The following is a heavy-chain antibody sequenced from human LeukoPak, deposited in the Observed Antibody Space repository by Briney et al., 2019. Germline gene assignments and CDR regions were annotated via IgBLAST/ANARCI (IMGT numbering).Heavy chain of an antibody. CDR1: GFTFSSYA. CDR2: ISGSGGST. D-gene: IGHD6-19*01. V-gene: IGHV3-23*01. CDR3: ARDPGYSSGWSDY. Sequence: PGGSLRLSCAASGFTFSSYAVSWVRQAPGKGLEWVSGISGSGGSTYYADSVRGRFTISRDNSKNTLYLQMNSLRADDTAVYYCARDPGYSSGWSDYWGQGTLVTVSS. J-gene: IGHJ4*02.